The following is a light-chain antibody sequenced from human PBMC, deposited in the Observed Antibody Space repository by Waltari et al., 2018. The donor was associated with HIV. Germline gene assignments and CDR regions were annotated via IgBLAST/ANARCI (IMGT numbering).Light chain of an antibody. Sequence: SYALTQPPSVSVAPGKTARITCGGDKIGGKLVHWYQQKPGQAPFLVICDDSDRPSGIPERFAGSNAGNAATLTSSRVEGGDEADYYCQVWVDSRDVAVIFGGGTKLTVL. CDR1: KIGGKL. J-gene: IGLJ2*01. CDR3: QVWVDSRDVAVI. CDR2: DDS. V-gene: IGLV3-21*04.